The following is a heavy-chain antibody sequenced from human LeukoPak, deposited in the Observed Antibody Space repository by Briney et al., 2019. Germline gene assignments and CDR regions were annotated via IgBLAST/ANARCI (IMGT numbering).Heavy chain of an antibody. J-gene: IGHJ6*02. CDR2: MNPNSGNT. V-gene: IGHV1-8*01. Sequence: ASVKVSCKASGYTFTSYDINWVRQATGQGLEWMGWMNPNSGNTGYAQKFQGRVTMTRNTSISTAYMELSSLRSEDTAVYYCTRRFGESSHLGEGMDVWGQGTTVTVSS. D-gene: IGHD3-10*01. CDR3: TRRFGESSHLGEGMDV. CDR1: GYTFTSYD.